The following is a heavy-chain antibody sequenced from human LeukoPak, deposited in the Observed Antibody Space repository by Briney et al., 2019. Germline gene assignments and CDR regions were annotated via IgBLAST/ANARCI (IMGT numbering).Heavy chain of an antibody. D-gene: IGHD2-15*01. Sequence: GGSLRLSCAASGLTFSSDWMHWVRQVPGKGLVWVSRINSDASTINYADSVKGRFTISRDNAKNTLYLQMNNLRAEDTAVYYCARDLCSGGSCYVFDYWGQGTLVTVSS. J-gene: IGHJ4*02. CDR1: GLTFSSDW. V-gene: IGHV3-74*01. CDR2: INSDASTI. CDR3: ARDLCSGGSCYVFDY.